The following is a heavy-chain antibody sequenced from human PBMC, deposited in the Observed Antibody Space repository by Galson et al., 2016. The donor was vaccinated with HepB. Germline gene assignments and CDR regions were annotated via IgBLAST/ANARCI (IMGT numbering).Heavy chain of an antibody. CDR2: INPSAGST. J-gene: IGHJ4*02. Sequence: SVKVSCKASGYTLTNYYIHWVRQAPGQGLEWVGIINPSAGSTMYAQKFHGRVSMTTNTSTSTVYMEVSSLRSDDTAVYYCARWSSYVRRVDYWGQGTLVTVSS. D-gene: IGHD3-3*01. CDR3: ARWSSYVRRVDY. CDR1: GYTLTNYY. V-gene: IGHV1-46*01.